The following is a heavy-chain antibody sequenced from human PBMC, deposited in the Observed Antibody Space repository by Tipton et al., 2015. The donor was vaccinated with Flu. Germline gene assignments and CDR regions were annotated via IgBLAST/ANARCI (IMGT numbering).Heavy chain of an antibody. CDR2: IYSDGNT. CDR3: ARGRHDFWSRLTSYGLDV. CDR1: GFTVSTNY. D-gene: IGHD3-3*01. Sequence: VQLVQSGGGLMQPGGSLRLSCAASGFTVSTNYMSWVRQAPGEGLEWVSLIYSDGNTDYADSVKGRFTISRDNSRNTLFLQMNSLRVEDTAVYYCARGRHDFWSRLTSYGLDVWGKGTTVTASS. V-gene: IGHV3-53*01. J-gene: IGHJ6*04.